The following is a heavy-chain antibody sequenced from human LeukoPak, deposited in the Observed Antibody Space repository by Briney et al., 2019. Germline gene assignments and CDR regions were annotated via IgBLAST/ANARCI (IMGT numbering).Heavy chain of an antibody. D-gene: IGHD3-3*01. V-gene: IGHV4-61*02. CDR3: ARGEWPVDAFNI. CDR1: GGSISRGSYF. CDR2: IYTSGST. J-gene: IGHJ3*02. Sequence: SETLSLTCTVSGGSISRGSYFWSWIRQPAGKGLEWIGRIYTSGSTNYNPSLKSRVTISVDTSKNQFSLKLSSVSAADTAVYYCARGEWPVDAFNIWGQGTMVTVSS.